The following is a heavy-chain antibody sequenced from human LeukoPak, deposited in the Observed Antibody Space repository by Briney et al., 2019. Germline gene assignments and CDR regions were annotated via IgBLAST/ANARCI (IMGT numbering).Heavy chain of an antibody. Sequence: GGSLGLSCAASGFTFSSYWMHWVRQAPGKGLVWVSRINSDGSSTSYADSVKGRFTISRDNAKNTLYLQMNSLRAEDTAVYYCARGVRYYYGSGSYYKDPADYWGQGTLVTVSS. CDR1: GFTFSSYW. J-gene: IGHJ4*02. V-gene: IGHV3-74*01. D-gene: IGHD3-10*01. CDR2: INSDGSST. CDR3: ARGVRYYYGSGSYYKDPADY.